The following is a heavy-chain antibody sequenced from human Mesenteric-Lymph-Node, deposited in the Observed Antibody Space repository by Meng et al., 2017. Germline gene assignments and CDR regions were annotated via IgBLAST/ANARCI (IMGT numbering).Heavy chain of an antibody. Sequence: GESLKISCAASGFTFSDHYMDWVRQAPGKGLEWVARTRNKANSYTTEYAASVKGRFTSSRDDSKNSLYLQMNSLKTGDTAVYYCAKDSGYDYYDYWGQGTLVTVSS. J-gene: IGHJ4*02. CDR2: TRNKANSYTT. CDR1: GFTFSDHY. V-gene: IGHV3-72*01. CDR3: AKDSGYDYYDY. D-gene: IGHD5-12*01.